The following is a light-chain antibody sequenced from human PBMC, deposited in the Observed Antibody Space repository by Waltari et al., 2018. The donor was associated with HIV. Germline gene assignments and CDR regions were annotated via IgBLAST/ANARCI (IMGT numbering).Light chain of an antibody. CDR3: AAWDDSLLGVV. CDR2: NNY. CDR1: NSNIAINP. Sequence: QSVLTQPPSASGTPGQRVTISCSGSNSNIAINPVNWYQQVPGTAPKLLIYNNYERPSGVPDRFSGSKSGSSASLAISGLQAEDDGDYYCAAWDDSLLGVVFGGGTKLTVL. V-gene: IGLV1-44*01. J-gene: IGLJ2*01.